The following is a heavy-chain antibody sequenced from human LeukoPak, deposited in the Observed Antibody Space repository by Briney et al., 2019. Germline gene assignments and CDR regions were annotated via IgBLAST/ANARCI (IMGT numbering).Heavy chain of an antibody. CDR3: AREVAKKYSSTRGGFDP. CDR2: MNTNSGGR. D-gene: IGHD6-13*01. V-gene: IGHV1-2*02. J-gene: IGHJ5*02. CDR1: GYTFTGDD. Sequence: ASVRVSCKASGYTFTGDDMHWVRQAPGQGVEGMGGMNTNSGGRNYAQKVQGRVTITRDTSISTTYMGLSRLRSDDTAVYSCAREVAKKYSSTRGGFDPWGQGTLVTVSS.